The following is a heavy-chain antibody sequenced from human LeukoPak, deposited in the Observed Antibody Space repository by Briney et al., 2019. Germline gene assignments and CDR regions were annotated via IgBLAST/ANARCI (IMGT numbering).Heavy chain of an antibody. CDR2: IIPIFGTA. V-gene: IGHV1-69*06. CDR1: GYTFTSYD. Sequence: ASVKLSCKASGYTFTSYDINWVRQATGQGLEWMGGIIPIFGTANYAQKFQGRVTITADKSTSTAYMELSSLRSEDTAVYYCARVLRYFDWSRSGDYYYYYYMDVWGKGTTVTVSS. CDR3: ARVLRYFDWSRSGDYYYYYYMDV. J-gene: IGHJ6*03. D-gene: IGHD3-9*01.